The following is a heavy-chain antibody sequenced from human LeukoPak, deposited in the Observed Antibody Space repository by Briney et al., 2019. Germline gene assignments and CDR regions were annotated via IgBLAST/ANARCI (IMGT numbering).Heavy chain of an antibody. J-gene: IGHJ4*02. Sequence: SVKVSCKASGGTFSSYAISWVRQAPGQGLEWMGGIIPIFGTANYAQKLQGRATITADESTSTAYMELSSLRSEDTAVYYCARVPDYDFWSGRYYFDYWGQGTLVTVSS. CDR3: ARVPDYDFWSGRYYFDY. CDR2: IIPIFGTA. CDR1: GGTFSSYA. V-gene: IGHV1-69*13. D-gene: IGHD3-3*01.